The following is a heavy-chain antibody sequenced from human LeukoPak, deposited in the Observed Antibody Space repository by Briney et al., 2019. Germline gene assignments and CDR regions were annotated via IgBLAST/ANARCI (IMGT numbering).Heavy chain of an antibody. D-gene: IGHD3-10*02. CDR1: GFTFSSYK. CDR3: AELGITMIGGV. Sequence: GGSLRLSCAASGFTFSSYKMNWVRQAPGKGLEWVSYISSSGSTIYYVDSVKGRFTISRDNAKNSLYLQMNSLRAEDTAVYYCAELGITMIGGVWGKGTTVTISS. V-gene: IGHV3-48*03. CDR2: ISSSGSTI. J-gene: IGHJ6*04.